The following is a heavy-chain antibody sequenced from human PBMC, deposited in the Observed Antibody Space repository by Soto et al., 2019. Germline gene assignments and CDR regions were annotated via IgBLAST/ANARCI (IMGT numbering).Heavy chain of an antibody. J-gene: IGHJ4*02. V-gene: IGHV3-48*01. D-gene: IGHD2-2*01. CDR2: ISSSSSTI. CDR3: ARSPDCSSTSCYAQFDY. CDR1: GFTFSSYS. Sequence: GSLRLSCAASGFTFSSYSMNWVRQAPGKGLEWVSYISSSSSTIYYADSVKGRFTISRDNAKNSLYLQMNSLRAEDTAVYYCARSPDCSSTSCYAQFDYWGQGTLVTVSS.